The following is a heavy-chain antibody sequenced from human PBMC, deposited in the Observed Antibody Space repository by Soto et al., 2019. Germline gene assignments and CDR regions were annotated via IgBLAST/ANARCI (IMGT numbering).Heavy chain of an antibody. CDR2: ISGGGDST. Sequence: GGSLRLSCAGSGFIYISYAMSWVRQLPGKGLEWVSAISGGGDSTYYADSVKGRFTISRDNSKNTLYLQMNSLRGEDTAVYYCAKRGPYDGSGYHFHYYYGMDVWGQGTTVTVSS. J-gene: IGHJ6*02. CDR1: GFIYISYA. V-gene: IGHV3-23*01. CDR3: AKRGPYDGSGYHFHYYYGMDV. D-gene: IGHD3-22*01.